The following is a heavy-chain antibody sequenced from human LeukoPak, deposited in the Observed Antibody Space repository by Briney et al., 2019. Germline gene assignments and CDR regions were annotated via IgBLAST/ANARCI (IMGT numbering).Heavy chain of an antibody. D-gene: IGHD5-18*01. CDR2: ISGSGGST. V-gene: IGHV3-23*01. CDR3: AKDHFGYSYGAPSDY. CDR1: GFTFSSYG. J-gene: IGHJ4*02. Sequence: GGSLRLSCAASGFTFSSYGMSWVRQAPGKGLEWVSAISGSGGSTYYADSVKGRFTISRDNSKNTLYLQMNSLRAEDTAVYYCAKDHFGYSYGAPSDYWGQGTLVTVSS.